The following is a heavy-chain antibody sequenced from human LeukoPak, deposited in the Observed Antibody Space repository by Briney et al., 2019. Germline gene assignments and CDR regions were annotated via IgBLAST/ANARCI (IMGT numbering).Heavy chain of an antibody. V-gene: IGHV3-30*02. Sequence: PGGSLRLSCAASGFIFSNYWMSWVRQAPGKGLEWVAFIRYDGSNKYYADSVKGRFTISRDNSKNTLFLQMNSLRAEDTAVYYCAKDYYDSSGYSPFDYWGQGTLVTVSS. CDR2: IRYDGSNK. D-gene: IGHD3-22*01. J-gene: IGHJ4*02. CDR3: AKDYYDSSGYSPFDY. CDR1: GFIFSNYW.